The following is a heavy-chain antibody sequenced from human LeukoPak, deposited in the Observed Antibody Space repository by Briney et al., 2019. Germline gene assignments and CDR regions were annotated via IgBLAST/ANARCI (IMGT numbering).Heavy chain of an antibody. CDR1: GFTFSSYA. J-gene: IGHJ4*02. CDR3: ARGGPVVPAALFDY. V-gene: IGHV3-30-3*01. Sequence: PGGSLRLSCAASGFTFSSYAMHWVRQAPGKGLEWVAVISYDGSNKYYADSVKGRFTISRDNSKNTLYLQMNSLRAEDTAVYYCARGGPVVPAALFDYWGQGTLVTVSS. CDR2: ISYDGSNK. D-gene: IGHD2-2*01.